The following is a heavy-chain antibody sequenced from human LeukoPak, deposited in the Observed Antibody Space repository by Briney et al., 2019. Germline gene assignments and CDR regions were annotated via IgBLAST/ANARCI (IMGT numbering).Heavy chain of an antibody. D-gene: IGHD3-10*01. CDR2: IKKDGGDK. V-gene: IGHV3-7*01. CDR3: LQYNAGTT. J-gene: IGHJ5*02. Sequence: GGSLRLSCAASGFTFSNYWMSWVRQAPGKGLEWVANIKKDGGDKYYVDSVKGRFTVSRDNAKNSLYLQMTGLRVDDTGVYYCLQYNAGTTWGQGALVTVSS. CDR1: GFTFSNYW.